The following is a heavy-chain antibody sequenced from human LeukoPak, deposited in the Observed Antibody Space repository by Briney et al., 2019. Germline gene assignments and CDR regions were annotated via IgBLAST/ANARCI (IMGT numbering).Heavy chain of an antibody. Sequence: SETLSLTCAVYGGSFSGYYWSWIRQPPGKGLEWIGGINHSGSTNYNPSLKSRATISVDTSKNQFSLKLSSVTAADTAVYYCARGLGVLMVYAERHFDYWGQGTLVTVSS. CDR1: GGSFSGYY. D-gene: IGHD2-8*01. V-gene: IGHV4-34*01. CDR2: INHSGST. J-gene: IGHJ4*02. CDR3: ARGLGVLMVYAERHFDY.